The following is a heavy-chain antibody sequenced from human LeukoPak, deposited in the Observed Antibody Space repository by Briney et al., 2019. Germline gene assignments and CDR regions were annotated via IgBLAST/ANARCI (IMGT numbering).Heavy chain of an antibody. V-gene: IGHV1-69*13. CDR3: ARAPSTTVTIRDY. CDR2: IIPIFGTA. CDR1: GGTFSSYA. Sequence: SVKVSCKASGGTFSSYAISWVRQAPGQGLEWMGGIIPIFGTANYAQKFQGRVTITADESTSTAYMELRSLRSDDTAVYYCARAPSTTVTIRDYWGQGTLVTVSS. D-gene: IGHD4-17*01. J-gene: IGHJ4*02.